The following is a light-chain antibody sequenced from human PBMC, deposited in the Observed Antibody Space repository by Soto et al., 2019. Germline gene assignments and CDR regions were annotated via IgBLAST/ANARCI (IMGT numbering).Light chain of an antibody. CDR1: SNDVGSYNY. CDR3: SSYAGSSNV. CDR2: EVN. V-gene: IGLV2-8*01. Sequence: QSALTQPPSASGSPGQSVAISCTGTSNDVGSYNYVSWYQQHPGKAPKLMIYEVNKRPSGVPDRFSGSKSGNTASLTVSGLQAEDEADYYCSSYAGSSNVFGTGTKVTVL. J-gene: IGLJ1*01.